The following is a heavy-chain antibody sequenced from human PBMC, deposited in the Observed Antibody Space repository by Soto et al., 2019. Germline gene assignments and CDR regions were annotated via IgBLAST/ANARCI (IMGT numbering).Heavy chain of an antibody. J-gene: IGHJ6*02. V-gene: IGHV3-7*01. CDR1: GFTLSNHW. CDR2: IKGDGSEK. Sequence: EVQLVESGGDLVQPGGSLRLSCAASGFTLSNHWTTWVRQAPGKGLEWVANIKGDGSEKYYVDSVKGRFTISRDNAKNSVYLQMNSLRGEDTAGYYCARRHYGMDVWGQGTTVTVSS. CDR3: ARRHYGMDV.